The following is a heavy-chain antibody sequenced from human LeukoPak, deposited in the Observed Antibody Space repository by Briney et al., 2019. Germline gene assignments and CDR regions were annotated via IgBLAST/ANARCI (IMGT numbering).Heavy chain of an antibody. CDR3: ARVSYYYGSGSPKYMDV. CDR2: IIPIFGTA. V-gene: IGHV1-69*05. Sequence: SVKVSCKASGGTFSSYAISWVRQAPGQGLEWMGGIIPIFGTANYAQKFQGRVTITTDESTSTAYMELSSLRSEDTAVYYCARVSYYYGSGSPKYMDVWGKGTTVTVSS. CDR1: GGTFSSYA. D-gene: IGHD3-10*01. J-gene: IGHJ6*03.